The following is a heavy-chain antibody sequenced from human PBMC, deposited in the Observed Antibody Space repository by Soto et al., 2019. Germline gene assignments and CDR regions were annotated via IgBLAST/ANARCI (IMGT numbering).Heavy chain of an antibody. CDR2: ISSRSGTT. D-gene: IGHD3-3*01. V-gene: IGHV3-23*01. J-gene: IGHJ4*02. Sequence: PGGSLRLSCAASGFTFSNYAMNWVRQAPGKGLEWVSSISSRSGTTYYADPVKGRFTISRDNSKNTLYLQMDSLRAEDTALYYCAKEQIMIFGVPGLDYWGQGTLVTVSS. CDR3: AKEQIMIFGVPGLDY. CDR1: GFTFSNYA.